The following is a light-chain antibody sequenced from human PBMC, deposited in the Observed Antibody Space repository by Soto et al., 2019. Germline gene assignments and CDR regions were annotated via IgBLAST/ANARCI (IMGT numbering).Light chain of an antibody. Sequence: QSVLTQAPSVSGAPGQRITISCAGSSSNIGGGYEVHWYQQLPGTAPKLLIYRDNQRPSGVPDRFSGSRSGTSASLAISGLRSEDEADYFCATWDDSLNGYVFGTGTKLTVL. J-gene: IGLJ1*01. CDR1: SSNIGGGYE. CDR3: ATWDDSLNGYV. V-gene: IGLV1-47*01. CDR2: RDN.